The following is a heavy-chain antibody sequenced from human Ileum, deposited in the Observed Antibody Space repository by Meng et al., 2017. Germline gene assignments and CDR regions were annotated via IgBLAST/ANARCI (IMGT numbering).Heavy chain of an antibody. CDR1: GFTFSSYW. Sequence: GGPLKISCAASGFTFSSYWMSWVRQAPGKGLEWVANIKEEGTEKNYVDSVKGRFTVSRDNAKNSLYLQMNSLRVEDTAVYYCARGGHYYGNFWAQGTLVTVSS. D-gene: IGHD3-10*01. V-gene: IGHV3-7*01. J-gene: IGHJ4*02. CDR2: IKEEGTEK. CDR3: ARGGHYYGNF.